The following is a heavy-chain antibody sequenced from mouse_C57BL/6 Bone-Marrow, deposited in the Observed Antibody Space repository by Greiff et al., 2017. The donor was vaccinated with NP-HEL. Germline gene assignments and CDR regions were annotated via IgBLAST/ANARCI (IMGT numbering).Heavy chain of an antibody. J-gene: IGHJ1*03. Sequence: QVQLKQSGAELVRPGASVKLSCKASGYTFTDYYINWVKQRPGQGLEWIARIYPGSGNTYYNEKFKGKATLTAEKSSSTAYMQLSSLTSEDSAVYFCARSGVATSYWYFDVWGTGTTVTVSS. V-gene: IGHV1-76*01. CDR3: ARSGVATSYWYFDV. CDR1: GYTFTDYY. CDR2: IYPGSGNT. D-gene: IGHD1-1*01.